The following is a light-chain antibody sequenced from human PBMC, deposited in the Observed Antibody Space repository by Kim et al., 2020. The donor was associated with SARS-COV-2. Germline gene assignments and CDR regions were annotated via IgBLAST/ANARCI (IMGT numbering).Light chain of an antibody. V-gene: IGKV4-1*01. CDR2: WAS. J-gene: IGKJ4*01. Sequence: DIVMTQSPDSLAVSLGERATINCKSSQSVLYSSNNKNYLAWYQQKPGQPPKLLIYWASTRESGVPDRFSGSGSGTDFTLTISSLQAEDVAVYYCQQYYSTPPVTLGGGTKLEI. CDR3: QQYYSTPPVT. CDR1: QSVLYSSNNKNY.